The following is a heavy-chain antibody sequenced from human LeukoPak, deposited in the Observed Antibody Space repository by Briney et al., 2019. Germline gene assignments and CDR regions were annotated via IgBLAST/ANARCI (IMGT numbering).Heavy chain of an antibody. CDR1: GGSISSYY. D-gene: IGHD1-26*01. CDR2: IYYSGST. CDR3: ARTQGATSGYYYGMDV. J-gene: IGHJ6*02. V-gene: IGHV4-59*01. Sequence: SETLSLTCTVSGGSISSYYWSWIRQPPGKGLEWIGYIYYSGSTNYNPSLKSRVTISVDTSKNQFSLKLSSVTAADTAVYYCARTQGATSGYYYGMDVWGQGTTVTVSS.